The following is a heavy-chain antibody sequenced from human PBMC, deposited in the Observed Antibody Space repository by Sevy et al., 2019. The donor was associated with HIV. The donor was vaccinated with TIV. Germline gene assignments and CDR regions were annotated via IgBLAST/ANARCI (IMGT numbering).Heavy chain of an antibody. CDR1: GFTFSDYY. J-gene: IGHJ6*02. CDR2: ISGSDNTI. V-gene: IGHV3-11*01. Sequence: GGSLRLSCAASGFTFSDYYMSWIRQAPGKGLEWLSYISGSDNTIYHADSVKGRFTISRDNAKNSLYLQMNSLRAEDTAVYYCARDHVKDGDLGDYYYYAMDVWGQGTTVTVSS. D-gene: IGHD4-17*01. CDR3: ARDHVKDGDLGDYYYYAMDV.